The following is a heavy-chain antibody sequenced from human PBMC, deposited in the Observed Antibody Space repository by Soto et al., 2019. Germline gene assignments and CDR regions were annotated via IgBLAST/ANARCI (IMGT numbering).Heavy chain of an antibody. J-gene: IGHJ4*02. V-gene: IGHV3-23*01. CDR3: ASRNYYETTYYWYYFDF. D-gene: IGHD3-22*01. CDR2: ISDSGGST. Sequence: SGGSLRLSCAASGLTFSNYAMTWVRQAPGKGLEWVSSISDSGGSTYYADPVKGRFTISRDNSKNTLYLQMNNLRDEDTAVYYCASRNYYETTYYWYYFDFWGQGSLVTVSS. CDR1: GLTFSNYA.